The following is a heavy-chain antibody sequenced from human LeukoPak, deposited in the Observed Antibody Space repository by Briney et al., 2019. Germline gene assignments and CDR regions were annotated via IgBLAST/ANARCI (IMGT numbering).Heavy chain of an antibody. D-gene: IGHD3-3*01. J-gene: IGHJ3*02. CDR2: ISAYNGNT. V-gene: IGHV1-18*01. Sequence: ASVKVSCEASGYTFTSYGISRVRQAPGQGLEWMGWISAYNGNTNYAQKLQGRVTMTTDTSTSTAYMELRSLRSDDTAVYYCARDAPITIFGVAHDAFDIWGQGTMVTVSS. CDR1: GYTFTSYG. CDR3: ARDAPITIFGVAHDAFDI.